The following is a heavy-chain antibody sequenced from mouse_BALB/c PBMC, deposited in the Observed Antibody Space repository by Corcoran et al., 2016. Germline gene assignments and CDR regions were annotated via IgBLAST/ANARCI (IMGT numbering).Heavy chain of an antibody. CDR3: AREDGFYASDY. Sequence: DVQLQELGPGLVKPYQSLSLTCSVTGYSITSGYYKNWIRQFPGNKLEWMGYISYDGSNNYNPSLKNLISITRDTTTNQFFLKLNSVTTEDTATYYCAREDGFYASDYWGQRTSVTVSS. V-gene: IGHV3-6*02. CDR2: ISYDGSN. CDR1: GYSITSGYY. J-gene: IGHJ4*01. D-gene: IGHD2-3*01.